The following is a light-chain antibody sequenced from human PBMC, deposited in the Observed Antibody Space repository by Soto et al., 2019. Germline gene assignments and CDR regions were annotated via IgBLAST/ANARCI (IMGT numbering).Light chain of an antibody. Sequence: SYELTQPPSVSVAPGKTARITCGGNNVGSKSVHWYQQKPGQAPVLVIYSDSDRLSAIPERFSGSNSGNTATLTINRVEAGDEADYYCQVWDSGSDHVVFGGGTKLTVL. CDR3: QVWDSGSDHVV. V-gene: IGLV3-21*04. J-gene: IGLJ3*02. CDR1: NVGSKS. CDR2: SDS.